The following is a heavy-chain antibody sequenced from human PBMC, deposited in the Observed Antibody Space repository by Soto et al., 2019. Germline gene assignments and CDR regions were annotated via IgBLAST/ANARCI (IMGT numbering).Heavy chain of an antibody. J-gene: IGHJ6*04. D-gene: IGHD3-22*01. CDR1: GGTFSSYA. CDR2: IIPIFGTA. Sequence: SSVKVSCKASGGTFSSYAINWVRQAPGQGLEWMGGIIPIFGTANYAQKFQGRVTITADESTSTAYMELSSLRSEDTAVYYCVAGDYYYDSSGYYENYYYGMDVWGKGTRVTVSS. V-gene: IGHV1-69*13. CDR3: VAGDYYYDSSGYYENYYYGMDV.